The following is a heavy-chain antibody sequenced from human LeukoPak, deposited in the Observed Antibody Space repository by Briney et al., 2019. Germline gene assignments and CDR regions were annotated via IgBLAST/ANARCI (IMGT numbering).Heavy chain of an antibody. CDR1: GGSISSYY. J-gene: IGHJ6*02. D-gene: IGHD3-10*01. Sequence: PSETLSLTCTVSGGSISSYYWSWIRQPPGKGLEWIGYIYYSGSTNYNPSLKSRVTISVDTSKNQFSLKLSSVTAADTAVYYCARHGSGRSPPMDVWGQGTTVTVSS. V-gene: IGHV4-59*08. CDR3: ARHGSGRSPPMDV. CDR2: IYYSGST.